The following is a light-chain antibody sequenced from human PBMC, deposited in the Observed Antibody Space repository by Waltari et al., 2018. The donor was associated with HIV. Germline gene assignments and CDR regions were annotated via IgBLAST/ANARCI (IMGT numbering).Light chain of an antibody. J-gene: IGLJ2*01. CDR1: SSNIGAGYD. Sequence: QSVLTQPPSVSGAPGQRVTIPCTGRSSNIGAGYDVHWSQQLPGTAPKLLIYGNSNRPSGVPDRFSGSKSGTSASLAITGLQAEDEADYYCQSYDSSLSGPVVFGGGTKLTVL. CDR3: QSYDSSLSGPVV. CDR2: GNS. V-gene: IGLV1-40*01.